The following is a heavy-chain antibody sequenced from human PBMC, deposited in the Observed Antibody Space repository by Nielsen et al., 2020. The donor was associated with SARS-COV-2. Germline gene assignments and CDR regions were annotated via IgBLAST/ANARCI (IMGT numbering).Heavy chain of an antibody. V-gene: IGHV3-74*01. Sequence: GGSLRLSCEASGFTFDDYGMHWVRQAPGKGLVWVSRIDSYGTSISYADSVKGRFTISRDNAKNTLYLQMDSLRAEDTAVYYCASLQADFYSYYYLDVWGKGTTVTVSS. CDR1: GFTFDDYG. CDR3: ASLQADFYSYYYLDV. J-gene: IGHJ6*03. D-gene: IGHD5-24*01. CDR2: IDSYGTSI.